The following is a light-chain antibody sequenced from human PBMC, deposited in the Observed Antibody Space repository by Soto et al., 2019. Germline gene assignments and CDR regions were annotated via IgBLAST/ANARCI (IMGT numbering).Light chain of an antibody. CDR1: QGIRND. CDR2: AAS. Sequence: DIEMTQSRSSLSASVGDRVTITCRASQGIRNDLGWYQQKPGKAPKRLIYAASSLQSGVPSRFSASGSGTEFSLTINSLQADDFATYYCQQYHIYSWTFGQGTKV. V-gene: IGKV1-17*01. CDR3: QQYHIYSWT. J-gene: IGKJ1*01.